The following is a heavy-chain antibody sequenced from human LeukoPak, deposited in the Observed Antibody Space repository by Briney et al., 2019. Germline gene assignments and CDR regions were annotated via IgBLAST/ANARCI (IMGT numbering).Heavy chain of an antibody. CDR3: ARANYGGFYNDALDI. CDR1: GDSISGYH. Sequence: SETLSLTCTVSGDSISGYHWSWIRQPAEKGLEWIGRIYASGTTIYNPSLKSRVTMSLDTSKNQFSLKLNSVTAADTAMYYCARANYGGFYNDALDIWGQGTMVTVSS. D-gene: IGHD4-23*01. CDR2: IYASGTT. J-gene: IGHJ3*02. V-gene: IGHV4-4*07.